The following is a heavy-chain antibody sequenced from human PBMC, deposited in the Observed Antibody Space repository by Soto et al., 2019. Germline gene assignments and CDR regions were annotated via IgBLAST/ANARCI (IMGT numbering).Heavy chain of an antibody. CDR1: GYTFTGYY. CDR2: INPNSGGT. CDR3: AILSSTIFPSHGTDV. Sequence: QVQLVQSGAEVKKPGASVKVSCKASGYTFTGYYMHWVRQAPGQGLEWMGWINPNSGGTNYAQKFQGRVTMTRDTSISTAYMELSRLRSDDTAVYYCAILSSTIFPSHGTDVWGQGTTVTVSS. J-gene: IGHJ6*02. V-gene: IGHV1-2*02. D-gene: IGHD2-2*01.